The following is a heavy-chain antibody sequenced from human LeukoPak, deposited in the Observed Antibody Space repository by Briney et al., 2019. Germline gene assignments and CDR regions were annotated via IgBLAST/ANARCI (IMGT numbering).Heavy chain of an antibody. CDR3: ARARAVAGPFDY. Sequence: GGSLRLSCAASGFTFSSYAMHWVRQAPGKGLEWVAVISYDGSNKYYADSVKGRFAISRDNSKNTLYLQMNSLRAEDTAVYYCARARAVAGPFDYWGQGTLVTVSS. D-gene: IGHD6-19*01. V-gene: IGHV3-30*09. CDR1: GFTFSSYA. J-gene: IGHJ4*02. CDR2: ISYDGSNK.